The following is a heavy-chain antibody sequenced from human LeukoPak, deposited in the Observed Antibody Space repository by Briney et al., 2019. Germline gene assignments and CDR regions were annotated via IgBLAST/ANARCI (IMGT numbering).Heavy chain of an antibody. D-gene: IGHD4-17*01. CDR1: GYTFTGYY. V-gene: IGHV1-45*02. Sequence: ASVKVSCKASGYTFTGYYMHWVRQAPGQAVEWMGWITPFNGNTNYAQKFQDRVTITRDRSMSTAYMELSSLRSEDTAMYYCASSVVYGDSRGGAFDIWGQGTMVTVSS. CDR2: ITPFNGNT. J-gene: IGHJ3*02. CDR3: ASSVVYGDSRGGAFDI.